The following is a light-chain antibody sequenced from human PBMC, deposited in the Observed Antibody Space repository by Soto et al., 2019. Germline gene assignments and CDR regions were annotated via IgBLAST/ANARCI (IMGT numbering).Light chain of an antibody. Sequence: EIVLTQSPGTLSLSPGDRATLSCRASQSVSSNFLAWYQQKPGQAPRLLLYVASIRATGIPDRFIGSGSGADYTLTIRRLEPEDFAMYFCHQYGSSPRTFGQGTKVEIK. J-gene: IGKJ1*01. V-gene: IGKV3-20*01. CDR2: VAS. CDR3: HQYGSSPRT. CDR1: QSVSSNF.